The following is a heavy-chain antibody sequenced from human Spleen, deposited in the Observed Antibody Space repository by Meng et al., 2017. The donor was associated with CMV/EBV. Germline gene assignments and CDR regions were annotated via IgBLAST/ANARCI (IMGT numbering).Heavy chain of an antibody. V-gene: IGHV4-34*01. CDR1: GGSFNDYY. CDR2: INHSGSS. J-gene: IGHJ6*02. CDR3: ARGPTSITIFGMVIKASGRAKGHGMDV. Sequence: GSLRLSCAVYGGSFNDYYWSWIRQPPGKGLEWIGEINHSGSSNYNPSLKSRVTISVDTSKNQFSLKLSSVTAADTAVYYCARGPTSITIFGMVIKASGRAKGHGMDVWGQGTTVTVSS. D-gene: IGHD3-3*01.